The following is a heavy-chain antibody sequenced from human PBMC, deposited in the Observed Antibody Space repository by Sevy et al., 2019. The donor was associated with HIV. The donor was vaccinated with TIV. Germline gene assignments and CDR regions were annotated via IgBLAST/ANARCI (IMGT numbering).Heavy chain of an antibody. CDR3: ARASGGVRLDYYGMDV. CDR2: IYHGGST. J-gene: IGHJ6*02. V-gene: IGHV4-38-2*01. CDR1: NFSISSGYY. D-gene: IGHD2-15*01. Sequence: SETLSLTCAVSNFSISSGYYWGWIRQPPGKGLEWIGNIYHGGSTYYNPSLKSRVTISMDTSKNHFSLRLSSVTAADTAVYYCARASGGVRLDYYGMDVWGQGTTVTVSS.